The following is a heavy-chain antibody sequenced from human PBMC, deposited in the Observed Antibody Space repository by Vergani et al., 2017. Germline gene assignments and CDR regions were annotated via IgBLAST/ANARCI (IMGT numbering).Heavy chain of an antibody. CDR2: IYPADSDT. CDR3: ARHTTYTDS. Sequence: EVELVQSGPEMRKPGESLKISCKGSEYSFGTYWIGWVRQMPGKGLEWMGIIYPADSDTRYSPSFQGQVTISADKSISTDFLQWDSLKASDTALHYCARHTTYTDSGGQGTLVTVSS. D-gene: IGHD1-1*01. V-gene: IGHV5-51*01. J-gene: IGHJ4*02. CDR1: EYSFGTYW.